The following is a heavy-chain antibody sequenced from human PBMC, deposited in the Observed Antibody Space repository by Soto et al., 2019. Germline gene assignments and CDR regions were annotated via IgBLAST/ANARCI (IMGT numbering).Heavy chain of an antibody. Sequence: GASVKVSCKASGYTFTGYYMHWVRQAPGQGLEWMRWINPNSGGTNYAQKFQGRVTMTRDTSISTAYMELRSLRSDDTAVYYCARDRIGYCSGGSCWGGDAFDIWGQGTMVTVSS. CDR1: GYTFTGYY. CDR3: ARDRIGYCSGGSCWGGDAFDI. CDR2: INPNSGGT. J-gene: IGHJ3*02. D-gene: IGHD2-15*01. V-gene: IGHV1-2*02.